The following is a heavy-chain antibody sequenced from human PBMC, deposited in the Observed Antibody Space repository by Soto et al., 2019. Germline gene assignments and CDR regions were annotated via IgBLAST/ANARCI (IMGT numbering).Heavy chain of an antibody. CDR3: ARGLQGAVAGTSYYYYYGMDV. CDR1: GGTFSSYA. D-gene: IGHD6-19*01. V-gene: IGHV1-69*05. Sequence: SVKVSCKASGGTFSSYAISWVRQAPGQGLEWMGGIIPIFGTANYAQKFQGRVTITTDESTSTAYMELRSLRSDDTAVYYCARGLQGAVAGTSYYYYYGMDVWGQGTTVTVSS. J-gene: IGHJ6*02. CDR2: IIPIFGTA.